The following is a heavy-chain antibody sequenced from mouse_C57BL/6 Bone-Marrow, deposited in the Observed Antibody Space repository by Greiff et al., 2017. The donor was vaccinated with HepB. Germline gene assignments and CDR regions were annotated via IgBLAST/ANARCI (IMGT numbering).Heavy chain of an antibody. CDR1: GYTFPGYW. CDR2: ILPGSGST. J-gene: IGHJ4*01. CDR3: ELSEYGTVYYMDY. Sequence: VQLQQSGAELMKPGASVKLSCKATGYTFPGYWIEWVKQRPGHGLEWIGEILPGSGSTNYNEKFKGKATFTADTSSNTAYVQLSSLTTEDSAIYYSELSEYGTVYYMDYWGQGTSVTVSS. D-gene: IGHD1-1*01. V-gene: IGHV1-9*01.